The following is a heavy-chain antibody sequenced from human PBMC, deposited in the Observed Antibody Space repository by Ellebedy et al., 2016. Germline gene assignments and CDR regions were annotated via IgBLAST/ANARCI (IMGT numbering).Heavy chain of an antibody. CDR1: GGSFSGYY. V-gene: IGHV4-34*01. Sequence: SETLSLTXAVYGGSFSGYYWIWIRQSPGKGFEWIGEINHSGSSNHNPSLKSRVTMSVDMSQNQFSLKLRSVTAADTAVYYSARVKPNYIRNWHALDYWGRGILVTVSS. CDR3: ARVKPNYIRNWHALDY. CDR2: INHSGSS. D-gene: IGHD1-7*01. J-gene: IGHJ4*02.